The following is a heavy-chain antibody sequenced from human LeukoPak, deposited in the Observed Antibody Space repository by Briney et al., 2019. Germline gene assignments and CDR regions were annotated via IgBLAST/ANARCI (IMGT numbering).Heavy chain of an antibody. V-gene: IGHV3-23*01. CDR3: AKDGEEYCSGGSCYPWSGDY. Sequence: PGGSLRLSFAASGFTFSSYAMSWLRQAPGKGLEWVSASSGSGCSTYYADSVKGRFTISRDNSKNTLYLQMNSLRAEDTAVYYCAKDGEEYCSGGSCYPWSGDYWGQGTLVTVSS. J-gene: IGHJ4*02. D-gene: IGHD2-15*01. CDR2: SSGSGCST. CDR1: GFTFSSYA.